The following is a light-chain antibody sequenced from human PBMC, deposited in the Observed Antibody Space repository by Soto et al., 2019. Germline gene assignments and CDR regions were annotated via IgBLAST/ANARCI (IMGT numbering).Light chain of an antibody. V-gene: IGLV2-14*01. CDR3: SSYASSRTRV. Sequence: QSALTQPASVSGSPGQSITISCTGTSSDVGGYNYVSWCQQHPGKAPKLMIYEVSNRPSGVSNRFSGSKSGNTASLTISGLQAEDEADYYCSSYASSRTRVFGTGTKVTVL. J-gene: IGLJ1*01. CDR2: EVS. CDR1: SSDVGGYNY.